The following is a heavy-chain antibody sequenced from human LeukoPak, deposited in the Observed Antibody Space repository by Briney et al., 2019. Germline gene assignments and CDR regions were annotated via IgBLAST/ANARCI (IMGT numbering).Heavy chain of an antibody. CDR1: GGSISTYY. CDR2: IFYSGTT. V-gene: IGHV4-59*01. D-gene: IGHD3-9*01. Sequence: SETLSLTCTVSGGSISTYYWNWIRQPPGKGLEWIGYIFYSGTTNYNPSLKRRVSMSVDTSKNQFSLKLSSVTAADTAVYYCARGRKYISGYRVTELGAGYSDYWGQGTLVTVSS. CDR3: ARGRKYISGYRVTELGAGYSDY. J-gene: IGHJ4*02.